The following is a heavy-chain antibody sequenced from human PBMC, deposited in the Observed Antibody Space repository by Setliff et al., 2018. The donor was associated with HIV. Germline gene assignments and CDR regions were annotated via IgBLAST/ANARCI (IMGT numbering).Heavy chain of an antibody. CDR2: IYHSGST. J-gene: IGHJ4*02. Sequence: SETLSLTCAVSGGSISNTNRWNWVRQPPGKGLEWIGEIYHSGSTNYNPSLKSRVTISVDKSRNQFFLRLSSVTAADTAVYYCAAATTLDYWGQGTLVTVSS. CDR3: AAATTLDY. CDR1: GGSISNTNR. D-gene: IGHD1-26*01. V-gene: IGHV4-4*02.